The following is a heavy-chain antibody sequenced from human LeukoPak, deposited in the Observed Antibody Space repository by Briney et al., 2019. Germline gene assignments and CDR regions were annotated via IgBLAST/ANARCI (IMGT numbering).Heavy chain of an antibody. V-gene: IGHV1-69*04. D-gene: IGHD3-22*01. CDR2: IIPILGIA. Sequence: SVKGSCKASGGTFSSYAISWVRQAPGQGLEWMGRIIPILGIANYAQKFQGRVTITADKSTSTAYMELSSLRSEDTAVYYCARAYDSSGYESDYWGQGTLVTVSS. CDR3: ARAYDSSGYESDY. CDR1: GGTFSSYA. J-gene: IGHJ4*02.